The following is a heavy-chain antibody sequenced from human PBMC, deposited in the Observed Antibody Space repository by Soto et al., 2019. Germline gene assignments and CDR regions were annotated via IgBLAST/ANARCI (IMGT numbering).Heavy chain of an antibody. D-gene: IGHD5-12*01. CDR1: GYTFTGYY. J-gene: IGHJ6*02. CDR2: INPNSGGT. CDR3: ARDAGYSGYDYYYYYGMDV. V-gene: IGHV1-2*02. Sequence: ASVKVSCKASGYTFTGYYMHWVRQAPGQGREWMGWINPNSGGTNYAQKFQGRVTMTRDTSISTAYMELSRLRSDDTAVYYCARDAGYSGYDYYYYYGMDVWGQGXTVTVSS.